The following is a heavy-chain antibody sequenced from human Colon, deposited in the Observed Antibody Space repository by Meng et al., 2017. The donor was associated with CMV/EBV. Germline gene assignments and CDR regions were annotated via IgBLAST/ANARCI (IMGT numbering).Heavy chain of an antibody. CDR3: ARMYNWNYCFDY. CDR1: GYTFTSYG. D-gene: IGHD1-7*01. CDR2: ISAYNGNT. V-gene: IGHV1-18*01. J-gene: IGHJ4*02. Sequence: AAAKVSCKTSGYTFTSYGISWVRQATGQGLEGMGWISAYNGNTNYAQTRQGRVTMTTDTSTITAYKELRSLRSDATAAYYCARMYNWNYCFDYWGQGTLVTVSS.